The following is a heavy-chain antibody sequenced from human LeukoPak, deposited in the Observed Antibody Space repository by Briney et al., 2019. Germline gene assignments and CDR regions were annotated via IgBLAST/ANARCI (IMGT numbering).Heavy chain of an antibody. V-gene: IGHV4-31*03. Sequence: SETLSLICTVSGGSISSGGYYWSWIRQHPGKGLEWIGYIYYSGSTYYNPSLKSRVTISVDTSKNQFSLKLSSVTAADTAVYYCARDPFGDAFDIWGQGTMVTVSS. J-gene: IGHJ3*02. CDR1: GGSISSGGYY. CDR3: ARDPFGDAFDI. CDR2: IYYSGST. D-gene: IGHD3-10*01.